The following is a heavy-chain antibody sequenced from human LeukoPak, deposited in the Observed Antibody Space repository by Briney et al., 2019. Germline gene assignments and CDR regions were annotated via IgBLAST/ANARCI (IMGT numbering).Heavy chain of an antibody. CDR1: GGTFSSYA. D-gene: IGHD2-21*02. J-gene: IGHJ6*02. CDR2: IIPIFGTA. CDR3: ARVDGAYCGGDCYPDLYYYYYGMDV. Sequence: SVTVSCTASGGTFSSYAISWVRQAPGQGLEWMGGIIPIFGTANYAQKFQGRVTITADESTSTAYMELSSLRSEDTAVYYCARVDGAYCGGDCYPDLYYYYYGMDVWGQGTTVTVSS. V-gene: IGHV1-69*13.